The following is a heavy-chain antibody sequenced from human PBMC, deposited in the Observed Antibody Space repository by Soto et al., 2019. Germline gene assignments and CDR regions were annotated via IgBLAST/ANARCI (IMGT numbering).Heavy chain of an antibody. CDR2: FDPEDGET. V-gene: IGHV1-24*01. CDR3: ATARTRQWLSWFDY. D-gene: IGHD6-19*01. Sequence: SVKVSSEVSGYTLTELSLHWARQAPGKGLEWMGGFDPEDGETIYAQKFQGRVTMTEDTSTDTAYMELSSLRSEDTAVYYCATARTRQWLSWFDYWGQGTLVTVSS. J-gene: IGHJ4*02. CDR1: GYTLTELS.